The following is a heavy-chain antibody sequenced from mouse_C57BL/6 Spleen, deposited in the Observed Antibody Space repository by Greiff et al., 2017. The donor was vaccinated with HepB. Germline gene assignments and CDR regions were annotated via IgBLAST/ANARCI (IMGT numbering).Heavy chain of an antibody. CDR3: ARRGDGSSYWYFDV. J-gene: IGHJ1*03. D-gene: IGHD1-1*01. CDR1: GYTFTSYG. V-gene: IGHV1-81*01. Sequence: VQRVESGVELARPGASVKLSCKASGYTFTSYGISWVKQRTGQGLEWIGEIYPRSGNNYYNEKFKGKATLTADKSSSTAYMELRSLTPEDSAVYFCARRGDGSSYWYFDVWGTGTTVTVSS. CDR2: IYPRSGNN.